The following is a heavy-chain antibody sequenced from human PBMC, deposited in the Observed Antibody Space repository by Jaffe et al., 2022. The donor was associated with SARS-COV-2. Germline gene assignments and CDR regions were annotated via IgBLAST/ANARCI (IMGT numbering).Heavy chain of an antibody. Sequence: QVQLQQWGAGLLKPSETLSLTCAVYGGSFSGYYWSWIRQPPGKGLEWIGEINHSGSTNYNPSLKSRVTISVDTSKNQFSLKLSSVTAADTAVYYCARGRRYYYDSSGPTGGYFDYWGQGTLVTVSS. J-gene: IGHJ4*02. D-gene: IGHD3-22*01. CDR2: INHSGST. CDR1: GGSFSGYY. CDR3: ARGRRYYYDSSGPTGGYFDY. V-gene: IGHV4-34*01.